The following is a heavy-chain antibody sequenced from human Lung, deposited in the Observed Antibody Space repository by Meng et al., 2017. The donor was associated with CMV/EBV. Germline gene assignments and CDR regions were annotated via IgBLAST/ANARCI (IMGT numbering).Heavy chain of an antibody. V-gene: IGHV4-59*01. Sequence: SETLSLTCSVTGDSISSFYWTWIRQSPGKGLKWIGYFYYTGSANYNPSLKSRVTISGDTSKNQFSLRLSSVTAADTAVYYCAREYCASTGCYKGGRFDPWGQGTLVTVSS. D-gene: IGHD2-2*02. J-gene: IGHJ5*02. CDR3: AREYCASTGCYKGGRFDP. CDR1: GDSISSFY. CDR2: FYYTGSA.